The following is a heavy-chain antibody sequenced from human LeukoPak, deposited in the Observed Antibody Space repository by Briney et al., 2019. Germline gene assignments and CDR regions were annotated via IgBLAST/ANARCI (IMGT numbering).Heavy chain of an antibody. D-gene: IGHD1-1*01. CDR2: IYYSGST. Sequence: PSETLSLTCTVSGGSISSYYWSWIRQPPGKALVWRGYIYYSGSTNYNPSLKSRVTISVDTSKNQFSLKLSSVTAADAAVYYCARAATGPLPNYYYYYGMDVWGQGTTVTVSS. CDR1: GGSISSYY. V-gene: IGHV4-59*01. J-gene: IGHJ6*02. CDR3: ARAATGPLPNYYYYYGMDV.